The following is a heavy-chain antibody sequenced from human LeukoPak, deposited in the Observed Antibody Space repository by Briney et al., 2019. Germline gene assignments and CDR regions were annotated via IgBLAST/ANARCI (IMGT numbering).Heavy chain of an antibody. V-gene: IGHV1-18*01. CDR2: ISAYNGNT. Sequence: ASVKVSCKASGYTFTSYGISWVRQAPGQGLEWMGWISAYNGNTNYAQKLQGRVTMSTDTSTITAYMELRSLRSDDTAVYYCARDRDSGSPFDYWGQGTLVTVSS. CDR3: ARDRDSGSPFDY. J-gene: IGHJ4*02. CDR1: GYTFTSYG. D-gene: IGHD1-26*01.